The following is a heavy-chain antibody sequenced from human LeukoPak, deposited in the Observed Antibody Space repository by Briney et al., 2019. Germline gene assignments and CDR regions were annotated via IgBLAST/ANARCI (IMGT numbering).Heavy chain of an antibody. CDR1: GFIFSSYS. J-gene: IGHJ4*02. V-gene: IGHV3-23*01. Sequence: GGSLRLSCAASGFIFSSYSMSRVRQAPGKGLEWVSVITGSGGNTYYADSVRGRFTISRDNSKNTLYLQLNGLRAEDAAVYYCARDPNYCSGGSCFSGVTFLHYWGQGTLVTVSS. CDR2: ITGSGGNT. CDR3: ARDPNYCSGGSCFSGVTFLHY. D-gene: IGHD2-15*01.